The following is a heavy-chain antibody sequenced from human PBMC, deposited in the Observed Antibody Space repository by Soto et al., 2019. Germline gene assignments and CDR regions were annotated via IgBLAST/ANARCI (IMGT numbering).Heavy chain of an antibody. CDR2: IYYSGST. CDR1: GGSISSGDYY. Sequence: SETLSLTCTVSGGSISSGDYYWSWIRQPPGKGLEWIGYIYYSGSTYYNPSLKSRVTVSVDTSKNQFSLKLSSVTAADTAVYYCARGSGYDSVYYYYGMDVWGQGTTVTVSS. CDR3: ARGSGYDSVYYYYGMDV. D-gene: IGHD5-12*01. J-gene: IGHJ6*02. V-gene: IGHV4-30-4*01.